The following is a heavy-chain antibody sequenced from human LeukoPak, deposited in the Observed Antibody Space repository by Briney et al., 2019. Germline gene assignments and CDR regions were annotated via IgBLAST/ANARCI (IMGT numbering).Heavy chain of an antibody. J-gene: IGHJ4*02. CDR2: IIPIFGTA. CDR1: GGTFSGYA. Sequence: SVKVSCKASGGTFSGYAISWVRQAPGQGLEWMGGIIPIFGTANYAQKFQGRVTITADESTSTAYMELSSLRSEDTAVYYCARARGYSNYDIDYWGQGTLVTVSS. D-gene: IGHD4-11*01. CDR3: ARARGYSNYDIDY. V-gene: IGHV1-69*13.